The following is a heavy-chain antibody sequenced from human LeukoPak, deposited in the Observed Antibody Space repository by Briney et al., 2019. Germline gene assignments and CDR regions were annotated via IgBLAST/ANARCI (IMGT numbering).Heavy chain of an antibody. J-gene: IGHJ5*02. V-gene: IGHV4-59*01. Sequence: PSETLSLTCTVSGGSISSYYWSWLRQPPGKGLEWIGYIYYSGSTNYNPSLKSRVTISVDTSKNQFSLKLSSVTAADTAVYYCARGIKYYYDSSGSNWFDPWGQGTLVTVSS. D-gene: IGHD3-22*01. CDR2: IYYSGST. CDR1: GGSISSYY. CDR3: ARGIKYYYDSSGSNWFDP.